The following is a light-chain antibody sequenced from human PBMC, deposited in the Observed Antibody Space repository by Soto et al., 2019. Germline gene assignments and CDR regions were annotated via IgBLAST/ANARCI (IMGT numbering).Light chain of an antibody. CDR1: SSDVGGYNY. CDR2: DVT. Sequence: LSQPAPVCGSPWQSNTKSCTGTSSDVGGYNYVSWYQHHPGKAPKLIIYDVTNRPSGVSNPYSGSKSGNTASLTISGLQPEDEADYYCSSYTTSNTRQIVFGTGTKVTVL. J-gene: IGLJ1*01. V-gene: IGLV2-14*03. CDR3: SSYTTSNTRQIV.